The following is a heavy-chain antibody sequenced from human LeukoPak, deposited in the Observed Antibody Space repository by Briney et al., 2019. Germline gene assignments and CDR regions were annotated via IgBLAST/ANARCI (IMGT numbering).Heavy chain of an antibody. V-gene: IGHV4-59*01. Sequence: PSETLSLTCTGSGGSISSYYWSWIRQPPGKGLEWIGYIYYTGSTNYNPSLKSRVTISVDASKNQFSLKLSSVTAADTAVYYCARGATVTTGFDSWGQGTLVTVSS. CDR1: GGSISSYY. D-gene: IGHD4-17*01. CDR2: IYYTGST. J-gene: IGHJ4*02. CDR3: ARGATVTTGFDS.